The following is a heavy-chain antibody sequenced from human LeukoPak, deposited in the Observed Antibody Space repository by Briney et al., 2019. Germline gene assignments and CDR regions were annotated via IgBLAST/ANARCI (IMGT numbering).Heavy chain of an antibody. J-gene: IGHJ4*02. V-gene: IGHV4-59*08. CDR1: GGSISGYY. Sequence: SETLSLTCTVSGGSISGYYWSWIRQPPGKGLEWIGYIYYSGSTNYNPSLESRVTISVGTSKNQFSLKLRSVTAADTAAYYCARHFGSGTYPLEYWGQGTLVTVSS. CDR2: IYYSGST. CDR3: ARHFGSGTYPLEY. D-gene: IGHD3-10*01.